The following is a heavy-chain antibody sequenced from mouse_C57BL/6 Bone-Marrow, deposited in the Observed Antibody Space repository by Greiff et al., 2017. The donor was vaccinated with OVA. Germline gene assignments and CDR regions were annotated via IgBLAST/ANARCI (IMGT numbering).Heavy chain of an antibody. CDR3: GVGFDY. V-gene: IGHV1-80*01. CDR1: GYAISSYW. CDR2: IYPGAGDT. D-gene: IGHD1-3*01. Sequence: VQLHQSGAELVKPGASVKISCKASGYAISSYWMNWVKQRPGKGLEWIGQIYPGAGDTKYNGKFKGKATLTADTSSSTAYMQLSSLTSEDAAVYFGGVGFDYWGQGTTLTVSS. J-gene: IGHJ2*01.